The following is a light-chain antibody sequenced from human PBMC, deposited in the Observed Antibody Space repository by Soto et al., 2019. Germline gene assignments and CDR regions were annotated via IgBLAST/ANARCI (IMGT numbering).Light chain of an antibody. CDR2: DAS. CDR1: QSVSSY. CDR3: QQRSNWPPVFT. Sequence: EIVLTQSPATLSLSPGERATLSCRASQSVSSYLAWYQQTPGQAPRLLIYDASSRATGIPARFSGSGSGTDFTLTISSLEPEDFAVYYCQQRSNWPPVFTFGPGTKVDIK. V-gene: IGKV3-11*01. J-gene: IGKJ3*01.